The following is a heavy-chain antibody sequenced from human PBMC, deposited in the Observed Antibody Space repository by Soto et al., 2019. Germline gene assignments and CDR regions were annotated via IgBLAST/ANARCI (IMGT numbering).Heavy chain of an antibody. Sequence: ASVKVSCKASGSGFKTYDIHWVRQAPGQALEWMGWITPFNGNTNYAQKFQDRVTITRDRSMSTAYMELSSLRSEDTAMYYCASSPPPAADTFWFDPWGQGTLVTVSS. D-gene: IGHD6-13*01. CDR1: GSGFKTYD. V-gene: IGHV1-45*02. J-gene: IGHJ5*02. CDR3: ASSPPPAADTFWFDP. CDR2: ITPFNGNT.